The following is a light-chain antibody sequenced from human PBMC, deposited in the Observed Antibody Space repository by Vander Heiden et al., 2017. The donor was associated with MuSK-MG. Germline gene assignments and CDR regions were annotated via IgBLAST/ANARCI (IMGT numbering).Light chain of an antibody. CDR1: SGDVGGYDY. CDR2: EVT. J-gene: IGLJ1*01. Sequence: QSALTQPASVSGSPGQSITISCPGTSGDVGGYDYVSWYQQPPAKAPQLIIYEVTIRPSGVSNRFSGSKSGNTASLTISGLQAEDEADYYCGAYTTNSSLFGTGTKGTVL. CDR3: GAYTTNSSL. V-gene: IGLV2-14*01.